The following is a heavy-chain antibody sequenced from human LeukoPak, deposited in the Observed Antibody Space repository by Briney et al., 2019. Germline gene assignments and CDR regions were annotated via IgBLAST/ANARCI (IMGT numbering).Heavy chain of an antibody. V-gene: IGHV3-73*01. CDR2: IRSKANSYAT. Sequence: GGSLKLSCAASGFTFSDSAMHWVRQASGKGLEWVGRIRSKANSYATAYAASVKGRFTISRDDSKNTAYLQMNSLKTEDTAVYYCTRQDSSGYYSDSYWGQGTLVTVSS. CDR3: TRQDSSGYYSDSY. CDR1: GFTFSDSA. D-gene: IGHD3-22*01. J-gene: IGHJ4*02.